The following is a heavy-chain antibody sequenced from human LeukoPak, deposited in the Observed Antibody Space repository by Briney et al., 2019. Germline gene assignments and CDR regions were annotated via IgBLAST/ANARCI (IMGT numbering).Heavy chain of an antibody. V-gene: IGHV4-34*01. J-gene: IGHJ4*02. CDR2: INHSGST. D-gene: IGHD3-16*02. CDR3: ASSLYDYVWGSYRSPRSPIDY. CDR1: GGSFSGYY. Sequence: SETLSLTCAVYGGSFSGYYWSWIRQPPGKGLEWIGEINHSGSTNYNPPLKSRVTISVDTSKNQFSLKLSSVTAADTAVYYCASSLYDYVWGSYRSPRSPIDYWGQGTLVTVSS.